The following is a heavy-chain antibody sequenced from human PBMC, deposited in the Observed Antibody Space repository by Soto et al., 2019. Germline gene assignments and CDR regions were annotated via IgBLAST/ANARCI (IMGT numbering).Heavy chain of an antibody. V-gene: IGHV1-2*04. CDR2: INPNSGGT. Sequence: ASVKVSCKASGYTFTGYYMHWGRQAPGQGLEWMGWINPNSGGTNYAQKFQGWVTMTRDTSISTAYMELSRLRSDDTAVYYCARAPYSSSWPYFDYWGQGTLVTVSS. D-gene: IGHD6-13*01. CDR1: GYTFTGYY. CDR3: ARAPYSSSWPYFDY. J-gene: IGHJ4*02.